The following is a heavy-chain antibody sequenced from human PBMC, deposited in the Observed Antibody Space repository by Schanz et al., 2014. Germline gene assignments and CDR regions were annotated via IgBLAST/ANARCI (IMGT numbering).Heavy chain of an antibody. V-gene: IGHV1-46*03. D-gene: IGHD2-2*01. CDR2: INPSSGTT. CDR3: ARGGFFDSTSFDS. J-gene: IGHJ4*02. CDR1: GYTFTSYY. Sequence: QVQLVQSGAEVKKPGASVKVSCKASGYTFTSYYMHWVRQAPGQGLEWMGIINPSSGTTRIAQNFRGRLTVTRDTSTSTVNMELSSLRSEDTAVYYCARGGFFDSTSFDSWGQGTLVTVSS.